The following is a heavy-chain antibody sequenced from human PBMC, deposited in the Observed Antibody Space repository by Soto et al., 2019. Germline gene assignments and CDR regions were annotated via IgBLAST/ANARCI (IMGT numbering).Heavy chain of an antibody. V-gene: IGHV3-15*07. CDR2: IKSKTDGGTT. Sequence: EVQLVESGGGLVKPGGPLRLSCAASGFTFSNAWMNWVRQAPGKGLEWVGRIKSKTDGGTTYYAAPVKGRFTISRDASENTLYLQMTSLKTDVTAVYYCTTARFAMVFCTFFDYMGQGTLVTVSS. CDR1: GFTFSNAW. J-gene: IGHJ4*02. D-gene: IGHD2-8*01. CDR3: TTARFAMVFCTFFDY.